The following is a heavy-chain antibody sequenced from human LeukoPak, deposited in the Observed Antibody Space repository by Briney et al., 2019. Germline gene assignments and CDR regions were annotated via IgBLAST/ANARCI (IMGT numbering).Heavy chain of an antibody. CDR1: GXSISSYY. Sequence: ASETLSLTCTVSGXSISSYYWIWIRQPPGKGLEWIAYFYYSGSTNYNPSLKSRGTISVDTSKNQFSLKLSSVTAADTAVYYCARCPADYYDSSGYYPNYFDYWGQGTLVTVSS. CDR3: ARCPADYYDSSGYYPNYFDY. J-gene: IGHJ4*02. CDR2: FYYSGST. D-gene: IGHD3-22*01. V-gene: IGHV4-59*01.